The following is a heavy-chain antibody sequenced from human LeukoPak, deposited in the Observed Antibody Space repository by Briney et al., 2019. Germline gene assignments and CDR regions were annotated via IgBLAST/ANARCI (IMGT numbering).Heavy chain of an antibody. CDR3: ARVSGIVGAIDY. D-gene: IGHD1-26*01. CDR1: GGSISSSSYY. Sequence: SETLSLTCTVSGGSISSSSYYWGWIRQPPGKGLEWIGYIYYSGSTNYNPSLKSRVTISVDTSKNQFSLKLSSVTAADTAVYYCARVSGIVGAIDYWGQGTLVTVSS. CDR2: IYYSGST. J-gene: IGHJ4*02. V-gene: IGHV4-61*05.